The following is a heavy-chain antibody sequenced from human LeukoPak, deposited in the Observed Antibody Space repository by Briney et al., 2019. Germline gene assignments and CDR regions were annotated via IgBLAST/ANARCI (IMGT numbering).Heavy chain of an antibody. J-gene: IGHJ4*02. CDR1: GFTFSSYE. CDR3: AKDQSRGKWELRGGFDY. CDR2: ISSSGSTI. D-gene: IGHD1-26*01. Sequence: TGGSLRLSCAASGFTFSSYEMNWVRQAPGKGLEWVSYISSSGSTIYYADSVKGRFTISRDNAKNSLYLQMNSLRAEDTAVYYCAKDQSRGKWELRGGFDYWGQGTLVTVSS. V-gene: IGHV3-48*03.